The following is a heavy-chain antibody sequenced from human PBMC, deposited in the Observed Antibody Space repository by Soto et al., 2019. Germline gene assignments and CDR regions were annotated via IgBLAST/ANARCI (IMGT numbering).Heavy chain of an antibody. V-gene: IGHV3-23*01. J-gene: IGHJ3*02. Sequence: GGSLRLSCAASGFTFSSYAMSWVRQAPGKGLEWVSAISGSGGSTYYADSVKGRFTISRDNSKNTLYLQMNSLGAEDPAVYYCAKDRHRSAYYYDSSGYYDAFDIWGQGTMVTVSS. CDR3: AKDRHRSAYYYDSSGYYDAFDI. CDR2: ISGSGGST. CDR1: GFTFSSYA. D-gene: IGHD3-22*01.